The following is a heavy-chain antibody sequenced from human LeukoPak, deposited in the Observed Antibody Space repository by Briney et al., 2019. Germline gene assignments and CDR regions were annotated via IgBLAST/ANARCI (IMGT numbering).Heavy chain of an antibody. Sequence: GGSLRLSCTASGFTFGTYWMTWVRQAPGKGLEWVANMKQDGSEKYYVDSVKGRFTISRDNAKNSLYLQMNSLRAEDTAVYYCARIYCSGINCYRHFDYWGQGTLVTVSS. V-gene: IGHV3-7*01. CDR1: GFTFGTYW. CDR2: MKQDGSEK. J-gene: IGHJ4*02. D-gene: IGHD2-2*01. CDR3: ARIYCSGINCYRHFDY.